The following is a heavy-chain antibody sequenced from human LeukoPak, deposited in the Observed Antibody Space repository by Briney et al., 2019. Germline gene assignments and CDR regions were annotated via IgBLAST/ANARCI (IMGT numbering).Heavy chain of an antibody. CDR2: INWNGGST. V-gene: IGHV3-20*04. CDR1: GFTFDDYG. D-gene: IGHD6-19*01. J-gene: IGHJ6*03. CDR3: ARAAVAERRYYYYMDV. Sequence: GGSLRLSCAASGFTFDDYGMSWVRQAPGKGLEWVSGINWNGGSTGYADSVKGRFTSSRDNAKNSLYLQMNSLRAEDTALYYCARAAVAERRYYYYMDVWGKGTTVTVSS.